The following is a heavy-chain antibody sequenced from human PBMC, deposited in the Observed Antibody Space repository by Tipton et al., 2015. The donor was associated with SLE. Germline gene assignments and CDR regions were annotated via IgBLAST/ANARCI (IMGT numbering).Heavy chain of an antibody. CDR3: VREGDTAFDY. D-gene: IGHD5-18*01. Sequence: SLRLSCAASGFTFSSYWMHWVRQAPGKGLVWVSRMNSDGSNIFYSDSVKGRFTISRDNAKNTVYLQMNSLRAEDTAVYYCVREGDTAFDYWGQGTLVTVSS. V-gene: IGHV3-74*01. CDR2: MNSDGSNI. J-gene: IGHJ4*02. CDR1: GFTFSSYW.